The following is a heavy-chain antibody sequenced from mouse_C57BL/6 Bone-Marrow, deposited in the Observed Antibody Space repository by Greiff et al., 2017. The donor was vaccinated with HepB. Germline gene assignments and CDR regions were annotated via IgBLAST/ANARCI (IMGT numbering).Heavy chain of an antibody. V-gene: IGHV1-72*01. CDR1: GYTFTSYW. D-gene: IGHD1-1*01. CDR3: ARGTTVVALYAMDY. CDR2: IDPNSGGT. J-gene: IGHJ4*01. Sequence: VQLQQSGAELVKPGASVKLSCKASGYTFTSYWMHWVKQRPGRGLEWIGRIDPNSGGTKYNEKFKSKATLTVDKPSSTAYMQLSSLTSEDSAVYYCARGTTVVALYAMDYWGQGTSVTVSS.